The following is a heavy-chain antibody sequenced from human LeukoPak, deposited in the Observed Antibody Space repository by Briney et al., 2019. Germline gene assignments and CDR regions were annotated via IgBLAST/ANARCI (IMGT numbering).Heavy chain of an antibody. D-gene: IGHD2-15*01. CDR2: VYTSGST. J-gene: IGHJ3*02. Sequence: SETLSLTCTVSGYSISNGYYWSWIRQPAGKGLEWIGHVYTSGSTNYNPSLKSRVTISVDTSKNQFSLTLRSVTAADTAVYYCARRYCSGGSCYSDRGAFDIWGQGTMVTVSS. CDR1: GYSISNGYY. CDR3: ARRYCSGGSCYSDRGAFDI. V-gene: IGHV4-61*09.